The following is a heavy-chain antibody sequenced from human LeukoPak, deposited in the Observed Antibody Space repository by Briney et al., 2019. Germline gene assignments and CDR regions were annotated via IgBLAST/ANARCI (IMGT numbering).Heavy chain of an antibody. D-gene: IGHD2-2*01. CDR1: GFTVSSNY. Sequence: GGSLRLSCAASGFTVSSNYMSWVRQAPGKGLEWVSVIYSGGSTYYADSVKGRFTISRDNSKNTLYLQVNSLRAEDTAVYYCARGPSSTGMDVWGQGTPVTVSS. V-gene: IGHV3-66*01. J-gene: IGHJ6*02. CDR3: ARGPSSTGMDV. CDR2: IYSGGST.